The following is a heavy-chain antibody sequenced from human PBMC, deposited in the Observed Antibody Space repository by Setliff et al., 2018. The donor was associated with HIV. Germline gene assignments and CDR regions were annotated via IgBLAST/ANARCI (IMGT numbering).Heavy chain of an antibody. CDR3: TTATRGWHDSDAFDI. Sequence: ASVKVSCKVSGYILTELSRHWVRQAPGKGLEWMGGFDPEDGETISAQKFQGRVTMTEDTSTDTAYMELRSLRSEDTAVYYCTTATRGWHDSDAFDIWGQGTMVTVSS. D-gene: IGHD6-19*01. CDR1: GYILTELS. J-gene: IGHJ3*02. V-gene: IGHV1-24*01. CDR2: FDPEDGET.